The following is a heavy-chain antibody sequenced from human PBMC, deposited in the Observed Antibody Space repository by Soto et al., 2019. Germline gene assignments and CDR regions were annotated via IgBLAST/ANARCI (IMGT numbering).Heavy chain of an antibody. V-gene: IGHV1-3*05. CDR3: AIGEIVVGDY. CDR2: INAGNGNT. Sequence: QVQLVQSGAEEKKPGASVKVSCKASGYTFTSYAMHWVRQAPGQRLEWMGWINAGNGNTKCSQKFQDRVTITRDTSASTAYMELSSLRSEDTAVYYCAIGEIVVGDYWGQGTLVTVSS. J-gene: IGHJ4*02. D-gene: IGHD2-15*01. CDR1: GYTFTSYA.